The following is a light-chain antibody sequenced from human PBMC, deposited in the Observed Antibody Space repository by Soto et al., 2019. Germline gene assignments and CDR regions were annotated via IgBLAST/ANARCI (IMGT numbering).Light chain of an antibody. V-gene: IGLV2-8*01. CDR1: TGDIGFYNY. CDR2: EVN. CDR3: SSYADDNIFV. J-gene: IGLJ1*01. Sequence: QSVLTQPPSASGSPGQSVTISCTVTTGDIGFYNYVSWYQQYPGKAPKLIIFEVNKRPSGVPDRFSGSKSGNTASLTVSGLQADDEADYYCSSYADDNIFVFGTGTKVTVL.